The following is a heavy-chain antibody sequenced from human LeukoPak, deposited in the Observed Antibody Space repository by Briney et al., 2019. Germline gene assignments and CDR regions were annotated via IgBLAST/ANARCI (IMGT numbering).Heavy chain of an antibody. V-gene: IGHV3-64*02. CDR1: GFTFSAYV. J-gene: IGHJ6*03. Sequence: GGSLRLSCAASGFTFSAYVMHWVRQAPGKGLEYVSGISSNGANTYYVDSVKGRFTISRDNSKNTVYLQMRSLRAEDRAVYYCARFPYYYGSSLNYYYYMDVWGKGTTVTVSS. CDR2: ISSNGANT. CDR3: ARFPYYYGSSLNYYYYMDV. D-gene: IGHD3-10*01.